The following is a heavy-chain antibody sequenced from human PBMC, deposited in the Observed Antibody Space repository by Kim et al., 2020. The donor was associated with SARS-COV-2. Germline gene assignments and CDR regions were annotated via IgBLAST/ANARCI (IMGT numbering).Heavy chain of an antibody. V-gene: IGHV4-4*07. J-gene: IGHJ4*02. CDR2: IYASGST. D-gene: IGHD6-19*01. CDR3: ARDRAVAGTDHFDY. Sequence: SETLSLTCSVSGGTLSNYYWNWIRQPAGKGLEWIGRIYASGSTNYNPSLKSRVTMSVDTSRNQFSLKLISVTAADTAVYYCARDRAVAGTDHFDYWGQGTLVTVSS. CDR1: GGTLSNYY.